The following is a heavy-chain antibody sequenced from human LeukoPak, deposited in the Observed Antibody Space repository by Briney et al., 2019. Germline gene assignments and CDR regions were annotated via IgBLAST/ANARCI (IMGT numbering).Heavy chain of an antibody. Sequence: SETLSLTCAVSGGSISSGGYSWSWIRQPPGKGLEWIGYIYHSGSTYYNPSLKSRVTISVDRSKNQFSLKLSSVTAADTAVYYCARGKYHLPEDWGQGTLVTVSS. V-gene: IGHV4-30-2*01. CDR2: IYHSGST. CDR3: ARGKYHLPED. D-gene: IGHD2-2*01. J-gene: IGHJ4*02. CDR1: GGSISSGGYS.